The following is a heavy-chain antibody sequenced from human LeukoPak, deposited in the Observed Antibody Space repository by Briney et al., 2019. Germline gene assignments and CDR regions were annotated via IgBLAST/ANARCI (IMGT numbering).Heavy chain of an antibody. CDR2: SNHIGTI. J-gene: IGHJ3*02. V-gene: IGHV4-4*02. Sequence: SETLSLTCGVSGGSISSNYWWSWVRQPPGKGLEWIGESNHIGTINYSPSLKSRVTISVDKSKKQFSLNLTSVTAADTAVYYCARGSRMSAALLRYDAFDIWGQGTLVTVSS. D-gene: IGHD2/OR15-2a*01. CDR1: GGSISSNYW. CDR3: ARGSRMSAALLRYDAFDI.